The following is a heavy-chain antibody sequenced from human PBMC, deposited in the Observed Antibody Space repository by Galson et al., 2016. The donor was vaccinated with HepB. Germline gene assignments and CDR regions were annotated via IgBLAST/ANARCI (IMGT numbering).Heavy chain of an antibody. Sequence: SLRLSCAASGFTFSSYAMSWVRQAPGKGLEWVSAISGSGSSTYYADSLKGRFTISRDNSKNTLYLQMNSLRAEDTAVYYCAGNDGGVDYWGQGTLVTVSS. J-gene: IGHJ4*02. D-gene: IGHD4-23*01. CDR3: AGNDGGVDY. CDR2: ISGSGSST. V-gene: IGHV3-23*01. CDR1: GFTFSSYA.